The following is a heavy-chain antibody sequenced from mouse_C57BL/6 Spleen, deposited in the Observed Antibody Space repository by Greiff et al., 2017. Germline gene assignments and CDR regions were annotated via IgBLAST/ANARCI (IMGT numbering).Heavy chain of an antibody. D-gene: IGHD3-2*02. J-gene: IGHJ2*01. CDR1: GFSLTSYA. Sequence: VKLVESGPGLVAPTQSLSITCNVSGFSLTSYAISWVRQPPGKGLEWLGVIWTGGGTNSNSALKSRLSISKDNSKSQVFLKMYGLQTDYTARYYCAIYSSCYRDYWGQGTTLTVSS. V-gene: IGHV2-9-1*01. CDR2: IWTGGGT. CDR3: AIYSSCYRDY.